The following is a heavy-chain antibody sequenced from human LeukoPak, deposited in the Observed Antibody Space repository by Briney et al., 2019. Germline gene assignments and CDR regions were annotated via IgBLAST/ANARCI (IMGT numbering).Heavy chain of an antibody. J-gene: IGHJ5*01. D-gene: IGHD4-23*01. CDR3: AKTSGGGGHDS. V-gene: IGHV4-38-2*02. CDR1: GYYIGSGHY. CDR2: VYHSGT. Sequence: SETLSLTCIVSGYYIGSGHYWAWIRQPPGKGLEWIGCVYHSGTHYTSSLTSRVSISMDTSRNLFSLKVTSVTAADSAFYYCAKTSGGGGHDSWGQGLLVTVSS.